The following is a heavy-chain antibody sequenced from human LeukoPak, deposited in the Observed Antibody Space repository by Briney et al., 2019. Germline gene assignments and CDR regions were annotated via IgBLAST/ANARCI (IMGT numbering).Heavy chain of an antibody. Sequence: SETLSLTCTVSGGSISSGDYYWTWIRQPPGKGLEWIGYMYYSGSTYYNPSLKSRVTISRDTSKNQFSLRLTSVTAADTAVYYCARRGIAPALYFDFWGQGALVTVSS. J-gene: IGHJ4*02. CDR2: MYYSGST. D-gene: IGHD6-13*01. CDR3: ARRGIAPALYFDF. CDR1: GGSISSGDYY. V-gene: IGHV4-30-4*08.